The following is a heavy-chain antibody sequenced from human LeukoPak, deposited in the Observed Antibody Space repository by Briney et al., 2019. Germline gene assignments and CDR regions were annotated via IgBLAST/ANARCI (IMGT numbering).Heavy chain of an antibody. CDR3: VSGNAPDSAWESSRLDAFDI. CDR2: ISSTGDYI. CDR1: GYTFRHYS. D-gene: IGHD3-16*02. J-gene: IGHJ3*02. Sequence: PGGSLRLSCAASGYTFRHYSINWIRQAPGKGLEWVSSISSTGDYIYYADSVRGRFTISRDNAKSSLFLQMDSLGAEDTAVYYCVSGNAPDSAWESSRLDAFDIWGQGTTVIVSS. V-gene: IGHV3-21*01.